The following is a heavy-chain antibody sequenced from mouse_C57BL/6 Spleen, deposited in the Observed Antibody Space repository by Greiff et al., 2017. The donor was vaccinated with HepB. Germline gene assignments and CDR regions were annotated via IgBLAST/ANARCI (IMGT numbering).Heavy chain of an antibody. CDR3: TKDDYAMDY. J-gene: IGHJ4*01. CDR1: GYTFTDYE. V-gene: IGHV1-15*01. CDR2: IDPETGGT. Sequence: QVQLKESGAELVRPGASVTLSCKASGYTFTDYEMHWVKQTPVHGLEWIGAIDPETGGTAYNQKFKGKAILTADKSSSTAYMELRSLTSEDSAVYYCTKDDYAMDYWGQGTSVTVSS.